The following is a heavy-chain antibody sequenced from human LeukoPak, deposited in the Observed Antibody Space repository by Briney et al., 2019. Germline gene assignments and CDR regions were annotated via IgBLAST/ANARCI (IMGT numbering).Heavy chain of an antibody. CDR2: INPNSGGT. Sequence: ASVKVSGKASGYTFTGYYMHWVRQAPGQGLEWMGWINPNSGGTNYAQKFQGRVTMTRDTSISTAYMELSRLRSDDTAVYYCARDSYCSSTSCYGDFDYWGQETLVTVSS. D-gene: IGHD2-2*01. V-gene: IGHV1-2*02. CDR1: GYTFTGYY. CDR3: ARDSYCSSTSCYGDFDY. J-gene: IGHJ4*02.